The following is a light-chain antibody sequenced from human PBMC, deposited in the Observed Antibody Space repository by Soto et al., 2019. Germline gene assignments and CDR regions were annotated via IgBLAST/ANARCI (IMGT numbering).Light chain of an antibody. CDR2: KAS. CDR3: RQGYNCPRA. V-gene: IGKV1-5*03. Sequence: DIQMTQSPSTVSGSVGDRVTIPCRASQTISSWLAWYQQKPGKAPKLLIYKASTLKSGVPSRFSGSGSGTEFTLTINSLQPEDFATYYCRQGYNCPRAFGQGTKVDIK. J-gene: IGKJ1*01. CDR1: QTISSW.